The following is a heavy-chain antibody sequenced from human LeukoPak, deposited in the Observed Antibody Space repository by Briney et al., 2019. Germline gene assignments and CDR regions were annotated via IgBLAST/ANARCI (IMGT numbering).Heavy chain of an antibody. V-gene: IGHV4-34*01. CDR2: VNHSGST. J-gene: IGHJ5*02. Sequence: SETLSLTCAVYGGSFSGYYWSWIRHPPAKGLELIWEVNHSGSTNYNPSPKSRGPISVATSKNQFPLKLSSVTAADTAVYYCARGRLVTGTYNWFDAWGQGTLVTVSS. D-gene: IGHD1-7*01. CDR3: ARGRLVTGTYNWFDA. CDR1: GGSFSGYY.